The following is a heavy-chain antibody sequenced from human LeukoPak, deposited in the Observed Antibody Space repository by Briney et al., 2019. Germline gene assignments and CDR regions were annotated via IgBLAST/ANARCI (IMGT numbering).Heavy chain of an antibody. Sequence: GGSLRLSCAASGFTFDTYAMHWVRQAPGKGLEWLAVMSYDLNRLHYADSVKGRFTISRDNSQNTLFLQMNSLRAEDTAVYYCARSSLGYCSSTSCSKYYMDVWGKGTTVTVSS. V-gene: IGHV3-30*03. CDR1: GFTFDTYA. CDR2: MSYDLNRL. D-gene: IGHD2-2*01. CDR3: ARSSLGYCSSTSCSKYYMDV. J-gene: IGHJ6*03.